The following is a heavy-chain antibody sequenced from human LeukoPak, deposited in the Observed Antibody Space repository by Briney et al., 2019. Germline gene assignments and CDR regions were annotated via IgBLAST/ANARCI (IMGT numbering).Heavy chain of an antibody. Sequence: GGSLRLSCAASGFTFSSYGMRWVSQAPGKGLEWVAVIRNDGSNKDYADSVKGRFTISRDNSKNTLYLQMNSLRAEDTAVYYCARGAQPRRLSVFYMDVWGKGTTVTVSS. CDR1: GFTFSSYG. V-gene: IGHV3-33*01. CDR3: ARGAQPRRLSVFYMDV. J-gene: IGHJ6*03. D-gene: IGHD1-14*01. CDR2: IRNDGSNK.